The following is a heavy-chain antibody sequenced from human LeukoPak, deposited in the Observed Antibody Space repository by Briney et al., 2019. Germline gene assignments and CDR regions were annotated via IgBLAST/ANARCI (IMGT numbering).Heavy chain of an antibody. V-gene: IGHV3-11*01. CDR1: GGSISSYY. CDR2: ISSSGSTI. Sequence: LSLTCTVSGGSISSYYWSWIRQAPGKGLEWVSYISSSGSTIYYADSVKGRFTISRDNAKNSLYLQMNSLRAEDTAVYYCASPSGYESGLGYWGQGTLVTVSS. J-gene: IGHJ4*02. D-gene: IGHD5-12*01. CDR3: ASPSGYESGLGY.